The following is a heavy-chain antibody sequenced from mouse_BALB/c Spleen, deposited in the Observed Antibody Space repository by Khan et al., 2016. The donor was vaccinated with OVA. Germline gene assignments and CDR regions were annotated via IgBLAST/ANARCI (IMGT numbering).Heavy chain of an antibody. CDR1: GFNIKDTY. V-gene: IGHV14-3*02. J-gene: IGHJ1*01. Sequence: VQLQQSGAELVKPGASVKLSCTASGFNIKDTYMHWVKQRPEQGLEWIGRIDPANGNTKYDPKFQGKATITADTSSNTAYRQLSSLTSEDTVVNYCARGETYLWYFDVWGAGTTVTVSS. CDR3: ARGETYLWYFDV. D-gene: IGHD2-10*01. CDR2: IDPANGNT.